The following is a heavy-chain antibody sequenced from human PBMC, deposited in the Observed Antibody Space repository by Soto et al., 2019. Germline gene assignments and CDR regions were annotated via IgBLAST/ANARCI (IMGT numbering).Heavy chain of an antibody. CDR3: ARESTVTTYADEHAFAI. J-gene: IGHJ3*02. V-gene: IGHV3-21*01. Sequence: PWGSLRLSCAASGFTFSSYSMNWFRQAPGKGLEWVSSISSSSSYIYYADSVKGRFTISRDNAKNSLYLQMNSLRAEDTAVYYCARESTVTTYADEHAFAIWGQGSTVIV. CDR2: ISSSSSYI. CDR1: GFTFSSYS. D-gene: IGHD4-17*01.